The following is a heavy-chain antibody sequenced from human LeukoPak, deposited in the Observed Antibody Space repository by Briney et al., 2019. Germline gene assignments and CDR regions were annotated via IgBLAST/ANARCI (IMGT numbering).Heavy chain of an antibody. Sequence: GESLKISCKGSGYSFTSYWISWVRQMPGKGLEWMGRIDPSGSYTNYSPSFQGHVTISADKSISTAYLQWSSLKASDTAMYYCARQPYCSGGSCYPGWFDPWGQGTLVTVSS. J-gene: IGHJ5*02. CDR3: ARQPYCSGGSCYPGWFDP. CDR2: IDPSGSYT. CDR1: GYSFTSYW. D-gene: IGHD2-15*01. V-gene: IGHV5-10-1*01.